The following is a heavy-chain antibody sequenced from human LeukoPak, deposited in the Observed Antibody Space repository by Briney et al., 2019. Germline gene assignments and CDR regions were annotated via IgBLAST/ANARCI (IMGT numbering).Heavy chain of an antibody. CDR1: GYSISSGYY. CDR2: IYHSGST. Sequence: SETLSLTCTVSGYSISSGYYWGWIRQPPGKGLEWIGSIYHSGSTYYNPSLKSRVTISVDTSKNHFSLQLSSVTAADTAVYFCARGRVSSSTWHSTYYYYFYMDVWGKGTTVTVSS. J-gene: IGHJ6*03. D-gene: IGHD4-11*01. CDR3: ARGRVSSSTWHSTYYYYFYMDV. V-gene: IGHV4-38-2*02.